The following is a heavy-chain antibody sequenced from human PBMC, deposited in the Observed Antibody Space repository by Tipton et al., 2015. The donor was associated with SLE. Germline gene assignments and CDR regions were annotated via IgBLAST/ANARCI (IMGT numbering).Heavy chain of an antibody. Sequence: SLRLSCAASGITFSSYGMHWVRQAPGKGLEWVAVISYDGSNKYYADSVKGRFTISRDNSKNTLYLQMNSLRAEDTAVYYCATSYSSSYYYYYYYMDVWGTGTTVTVSS. CDR1: GITFSSYG. V-gene: IGHV3-30*12. D-gene: IGHD6-6*01. J-gene: IGHJ6*03. CDR3: ATSYSSSYYYYYYYMDV. CDR2: ISYDGSNK.